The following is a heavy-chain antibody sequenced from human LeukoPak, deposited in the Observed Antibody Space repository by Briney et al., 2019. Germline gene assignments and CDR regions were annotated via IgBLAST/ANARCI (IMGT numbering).Heavy chain of an antibody. D-gene: IGHD5-18*01. J-gene: IGHJ4*02. Sequence: SETLSLTCTVSGGSISSGGYYGSWIRQPAGKGLEWIGRIYTSGRTNYNPSLKSRVTISVDTSKNQFSLNLSSVTAADTAVYYCARDLSLYSNGGPFDFWGQGALVTVSS. CDR3: ARDLSLYSNGGPFDF. V-gene: IGHV4-61*02. CDR2: IYTSGRT. CDR1: GGSISSGGYY.